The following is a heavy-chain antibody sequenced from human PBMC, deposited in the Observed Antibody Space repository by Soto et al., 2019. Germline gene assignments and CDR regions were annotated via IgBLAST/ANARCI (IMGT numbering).Heavy chain of an antibody. D-gene: IGHD3-22*01. CDR1: RGSISSYY. CDR2: IYDSVST. J-gene: IGHJ6*02. Sequence: LCLTCTVSRGSISSYYWSWIRQPPGKGLERSVDIYDSVSTNDNTSHKTRVTLAVDTSKNQFSIKLSSVPAADTAVYYCASYSDDSSGYYNPYYYGMDVWGQGTTVTVSS. V-gene: IGHV4-59*01. CDR3: ASYSDDSSGYYNPYYYGMDV.